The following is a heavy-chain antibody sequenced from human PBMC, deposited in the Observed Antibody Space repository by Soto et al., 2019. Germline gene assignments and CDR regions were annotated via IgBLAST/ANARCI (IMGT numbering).Heavy chain of an antibody. Sequence: ASVKVSCKASGYTFTSYYMHWVRQAPGQGLEWMGIINPSGGSTSYAQKFQGRVTMTRDTSTSTVYTELSRLRSEDTVMYYCSRDQETTVVTINGRDVWGRGTTVTVSS. V-gene: IGHV1-46*01. D-gene: IGHD4-17*01. CDR1: GYTFTSYY. CDR3: SRDQETTVVTINGRDV. J-gene: IGHJ6*02. CDR2: INPSGGST.